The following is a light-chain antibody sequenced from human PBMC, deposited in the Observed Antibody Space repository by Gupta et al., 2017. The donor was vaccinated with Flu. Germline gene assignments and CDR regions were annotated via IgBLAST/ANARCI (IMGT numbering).Light chain of an antibody. V-gene: IGKV3-20*01. CDR3: QQYGTSAAYT. CDR2: GAS. CDR1: QTVADSF. J-gene: IGKJ2*01. Sequence: RATLSCRASQTVADSFLAWYQQQPGQAPRLLIYGASSRATGIPDRFSGSGSGTDFTLTISRLEPEDFPVYYCQQYGTSAAYTFGQGTKLEI.